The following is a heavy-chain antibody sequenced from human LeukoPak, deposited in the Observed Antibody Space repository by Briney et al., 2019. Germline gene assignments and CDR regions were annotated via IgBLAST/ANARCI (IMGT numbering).Heavy chain of an antibody. J-gene: IGHJ3*02. CDR3: AKTGRAMIVRSDAFDI. V-gene: IGHV3-23*01. Sequence: GGSLRLSCVASGFTFSSYAMSWVRQAPGKGLEWVSAISGSGGSTYYADSVKGRFTISRDNSKNTLYLQMNSLRAEDTAVYYCAKTGRAMIVRSDAFDIWGQGTMVTVSS. D-gene: IGHD3-22*01. CDR1: GFTFSSYA. CDR2: ISGSGGST.